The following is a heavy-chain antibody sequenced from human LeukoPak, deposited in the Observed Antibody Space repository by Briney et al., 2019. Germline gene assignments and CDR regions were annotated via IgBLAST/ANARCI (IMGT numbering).Heavy chain of an antibody. CDR3: ARDVAARPRWFAP. Sequence: GGSLRLSCAASGFTFSSYSMSWVRQAPGKGLEWVSFISSSSNYLYYADSVKGRFTISRDNAKNSLYLQMNSLRAEDTAVYCCARDVAARPRWFAPWGQGTLVTVSS. CDR2: ISSSSNYL. CDR1: GFTFSSYS. V-gene: IGHV3-21*01. D-gene: IGHD6-6*01. J-gene: IGHJ5*02.